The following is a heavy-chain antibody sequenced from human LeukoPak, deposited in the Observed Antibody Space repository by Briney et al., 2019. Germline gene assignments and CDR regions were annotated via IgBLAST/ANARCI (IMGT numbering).Heavy chain of an antibody. D-gene: IGHD6-19*01. CDR3: ARDGSGWYVFDY. CDR1: GFTFSSYE. V-gene: IGHV3-48*03. CDR2: ISSSCSTI. J-gene: IGHJ4*02. Sequence: GSLRLSCAAPGFTFSSYEMNWVRQAPGKGLEWVSYISSSCSTIYYADSVKGRFTISRDNAKNSLYLQMNSLRAEDTAVYYCARDGSGWYVFDYWGQGTLVTVSS.